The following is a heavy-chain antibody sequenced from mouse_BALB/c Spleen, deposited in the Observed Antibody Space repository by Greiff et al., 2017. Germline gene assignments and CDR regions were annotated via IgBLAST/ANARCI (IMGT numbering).Heavy chain of an antibody. Sequence: EVKLQESGPGLVKPSQSLSLTCSVTGYSITSGYYWNWIRQFPGNKLEWMGYISYDGSNNYNPSLKNRISITRDTSKNQFFLKLNSVTTEDTATYYCARRGYRYDVDYWGQGTTLTVSS. CDR1: GYSITSGYY. CDR3: ARRGYRYDVDY. D-gene: IGHD2-14*01. CDR2: ISYDGSN. V-gene: IGHV3-6*02. J-gene: IGHJ2*01.